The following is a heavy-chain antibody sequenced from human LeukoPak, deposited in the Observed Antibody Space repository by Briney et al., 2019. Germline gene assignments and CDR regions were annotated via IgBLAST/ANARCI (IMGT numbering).Heavy chain of an antibody. V-gene: IGHV3-23*01. CDR2: ISGSGGST. CDR1: GFTFSSYA. CDR3: ATEKGDSPDY. Sequence: PGGSLRLSCAASGFTFSSYAVSWVRQAPGKGLEWVSAISGSGGSTYYADSVQGRFTISRDNSKNTLFLQMNSLRAEDTAVYYCATEKGDSPDYWGQGTLVTVSS. D-gene: IGHD2-21*01. J-gene: IGHJ4*02.